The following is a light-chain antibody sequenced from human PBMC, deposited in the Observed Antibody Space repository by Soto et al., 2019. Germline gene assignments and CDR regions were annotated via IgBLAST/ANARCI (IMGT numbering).Light chain of an antibody. CDR1: QRVSSH. CDR2: AAS. Sequence: ILLTQSPPSLSLFPGERATLSCRASQRVSSHLAWYQQKPGQAPRLLIYAASTRATGIPVRFSGSGSETEFTLTIRSLQSEDSALYYCHQYNNWPWTFGQGTKVDNK. V-gene: IGKV3-15*01. J-gene: IGKJ1*01. CDR3: HQYNNWPWT.